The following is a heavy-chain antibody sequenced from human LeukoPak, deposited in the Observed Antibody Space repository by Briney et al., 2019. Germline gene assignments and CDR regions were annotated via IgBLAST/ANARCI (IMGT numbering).Heavy chain of an antibody. J-gene: IGHJ3*02. D-gene: IGHD7-27*01. CDR3: ARHIHNWGYSRDAFDI. V-gene: IGHV5-51*01. Sequence: GESLKISCKGSGYSFNMYWIGWVRQMPGKGLEWMLIIYPGDSDTRYSPSFQGQVTISADKSISTAYLQWSSLKASDTAMYYCARHIHNWGYSRDAFDIWGQGTMVTVSS. CDR1: GYSFNMYW. CDR2: IYPGDSDT.